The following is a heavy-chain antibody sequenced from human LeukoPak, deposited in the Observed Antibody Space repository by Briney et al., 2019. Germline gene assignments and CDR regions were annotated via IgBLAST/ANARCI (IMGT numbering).Heavy chain of an antibody. D-gene: IGHD1-26*01. Sequence: PGGSLRLSCEASGFTFDACAMHWVRQAPGKGLEWVSLINKDGSATYYADSVKGRFTISRDNSKNSLYLQMNSLRSEDTALYYCATWAFYHSLDVWGQGTTVTVSS. CDR3: ATWAFYHSLDV. CDR2: INKDGSAT. V-gene: IGHV3-43*02. J-gene: IGHJ6*02. CDR1: GFTFDACA.